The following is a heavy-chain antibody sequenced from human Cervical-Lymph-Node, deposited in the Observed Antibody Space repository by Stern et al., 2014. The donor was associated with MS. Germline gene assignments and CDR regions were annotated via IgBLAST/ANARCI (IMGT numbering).Heavy chain of an antibody. CDR1: GGTFSSYA. D-gene: IGHD2-8*01. J-gene: IGHJ3*02. V-gene: IGHV1-69*17. CDR3: ARDGGGVDI. CDR2: IIPSIGIA. Sequence: QVQLVQSGAEVKKPGSSVKVSCKASGGTFSSYAIRWVRQAPGQGLEWVGGIIPSIGIANHAQKFQGRVTITADKSTNTGYMELSSLRSEDTALYYCARDGGGVDIWGQGTIVSVSS.